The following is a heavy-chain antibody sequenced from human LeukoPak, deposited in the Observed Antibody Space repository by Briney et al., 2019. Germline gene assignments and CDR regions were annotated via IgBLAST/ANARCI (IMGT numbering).Heavy chain of an antibody. Sequence: GRSLRLSCAASGFTFDDYAMHWVRQAPGKGLEWVSGISWNSGSIGYADSVKGRFTISRDNAKNSLYLQMNGLRAEDTALYYCAKDTRGVAVADFDYWGQGTLVTVSS. V-gene: IGHV3-9*01. CDR2: ISWNSGSI. J-gene: IGHJ4*02. CDR1: GFTFDDYA. CDR3: AKDTRGVAVADFDY. D-gene: IGHD6-19*01.